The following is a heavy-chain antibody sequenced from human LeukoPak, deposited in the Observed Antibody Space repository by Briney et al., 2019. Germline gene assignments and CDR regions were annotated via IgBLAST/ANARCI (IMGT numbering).Heavy chain of an antibody. J-gene: IGHJ4*02. CDR1: GSTFGDYA. D-gene: IGHD3-9*01. Sequence: PGGSLRLSCTTSGSTFGDYAMSWVRQTPGKGLEWVGFIRSKVYGGTTEYAASVKGRFTISRDDSKSIAYLQMNSLKTEDTAVYYCSRALSLSGYYSAYWGQGTLVTVSS. V-gene: IGHV3-49*04. CDR2: IRSKVYGGTT. CDR3: SRALSLSGYYSAY.